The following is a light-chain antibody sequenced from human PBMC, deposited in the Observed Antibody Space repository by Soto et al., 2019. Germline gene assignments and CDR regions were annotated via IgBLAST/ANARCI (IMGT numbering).Light chain of an antibody. CDR3: QQDESSPPSYT. Sequence: EIVLTQSPGTLSLSPGERATLSCRASQSLTSSYLAWYQQKPGQAPRLLINGASSRATGIPDRFSGSGSGTDFTLTISRLEPEDFAVYYCQQDESSPPSYTFAQGTKLEIK. CDR1: QSLTSSY. J-gene: IGKJ2*01. CDR2: GAS. V-gene: IGKV3-20*01.